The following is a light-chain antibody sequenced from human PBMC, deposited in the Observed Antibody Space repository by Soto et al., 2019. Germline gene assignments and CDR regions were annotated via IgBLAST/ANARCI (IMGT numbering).Light chain of an antibody. CDR3: QQYNSYST. V-gene: IGKV1-5*01. CDR1: QSISNW. Sequence: DIQMTQSPCTLSASVGDRVTITCRASQSISNWLAWYQQKSGKAPKLLIYDASSLESGVPSRFSGSGSGTEFTLTISSLQPDDFATYYCQQYNSYSTFGQGTKVDIK. J-gene: IGKJ1*01. CDR2: DAS.